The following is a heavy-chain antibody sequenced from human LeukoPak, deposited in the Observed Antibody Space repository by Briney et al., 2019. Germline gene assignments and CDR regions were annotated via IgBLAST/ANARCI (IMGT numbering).Heavy chain of an antibody. CDR3: ARGRKNYDFPN. D-gene: IGHD3-3*01. Sequence: GASVKISCKASGGTFSSYAISWVRQAPGQGLEWMGGIIPIFGTANYAQKFQGRVTITADESTSTAYMELSSLRSEDTAVYYCARGRKNYDFPNWGQGTLVTVSS. J-gene: IGHJ4*02. V-gene: IGHV1-69*13. CDR2: IIPIFGTA. CDR1: GGTFSSYA.